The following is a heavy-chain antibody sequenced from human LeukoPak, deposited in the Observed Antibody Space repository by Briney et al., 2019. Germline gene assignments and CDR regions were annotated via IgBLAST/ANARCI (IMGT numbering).Heavy chain of an antibody. CDR1: GGTFSSYA. Sequence: SVKVSCKASGGTFSSYAISWVRQAPGQGLEWMGGIIPIFGTANYAQKFQGRVTITADESTSTAYVELSSLRSEDTAVYYCASISGWYLRYGMDVWGQGTTVTVSS. D-gene: IGHD6-19*01. CDR2: IIPIFGTA. J-gene: IGHJ6*02. CDR3: ASISGWYLRYGMDV. V-gene: IGHV1-69*13.